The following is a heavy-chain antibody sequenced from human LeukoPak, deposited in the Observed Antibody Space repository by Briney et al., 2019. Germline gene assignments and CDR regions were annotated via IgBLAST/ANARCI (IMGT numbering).Heavy chain of an antibody. D-gene: IGHD4-17*01. CDR2: ISGSGGST. V-gene: IGHV3-23*01. CDR1: GFTFSSYA. Sequence: GGSLRLSCAASGFTFSSYAMSWVRQAPGKGLEWVSAISGSGGSTYYADSVKGRFTISRDNSKNTLYLQMNSLRAEDTAVFYCAKVLTGTVIYYFDYWGQGTLVTVSS. J-gene: IGHJ4*02. CDR3: AKVLTGTVIYYFDY.